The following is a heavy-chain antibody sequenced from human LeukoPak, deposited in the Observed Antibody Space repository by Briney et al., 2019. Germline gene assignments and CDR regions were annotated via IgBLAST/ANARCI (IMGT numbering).Heavy chain of an antibody. Sequence: GGSLRLSCAASGFTFSSYWMSWVRQAPGRGLEWVANIKQDGSEKYYVDSVKGRFTISRDNAKNSLYLQMNSLRAEDTAVYYCASGDFWSGYRGGAFDIWGQGTMVTVSS. J-gene: IGHJ3*02. V-gene: IGHV3-7*01. CDR3: ASGDFWSGYRGGAFDI. CDR2: IKQDGSEK. D-gene: IGHD3-3*01. CDR1: GFTFSSYW.